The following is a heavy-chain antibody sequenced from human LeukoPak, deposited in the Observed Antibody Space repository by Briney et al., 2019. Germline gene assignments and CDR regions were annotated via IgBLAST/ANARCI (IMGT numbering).Heavy chain of an antibody. CDR2: IYYSGST. CDR3: ARADRFSYWFDP. V-gene: IGHV4-59*01. CDR1: GGSITNYY. Sequence: PSETLSLTCTVSGGSITNYYWSWIRQPPGKGLEWIGYIYYSGSTNYNPSLKSRVTISVDTSKNRFSLKLSSVTAADTAVYYCARADRFSYWFDPWGQGTLVTVSS. J-gene: IGHJ5*02.